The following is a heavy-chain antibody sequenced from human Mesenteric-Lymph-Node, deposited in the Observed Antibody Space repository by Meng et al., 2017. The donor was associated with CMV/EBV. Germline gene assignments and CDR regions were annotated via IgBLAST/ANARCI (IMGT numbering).Heavy chain of an antibody. J-gene: IGHJ4*02. V-gene: IGHV3-11*01. Sequence: LSLTCAASGFIFSDYYMSWIRQAPGKGLEWVSYISSSGSSVVYADSVKGRFTISRDNAENSLYLQMNGLRAEDTAVYYCARWLQLYSGVFDYWGQGTLVTVSS. CDR2: ISSSGSSV. CDR1: GFIFSDYY. CDR3: ARWLQLYSGVFDY. D-gene: IGHD6-19*01.